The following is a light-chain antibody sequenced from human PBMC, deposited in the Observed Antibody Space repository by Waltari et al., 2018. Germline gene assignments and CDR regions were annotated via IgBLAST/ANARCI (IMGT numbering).Light chain of an antibody. CDR3: QHYVSLPAT. Sequence: CSASQSVGRTVAWYQQKPGQAPRLLIYGASIRATGIPDRFSGGGSGTDFSLGINRLEPEDFAVYYCQHYVSLPATFGQGTKVEIK. V-gene: IGKV3-20*01. CDR2: GAS. J-gene: IGKJ1*01. CDR1: QSVGRTV.